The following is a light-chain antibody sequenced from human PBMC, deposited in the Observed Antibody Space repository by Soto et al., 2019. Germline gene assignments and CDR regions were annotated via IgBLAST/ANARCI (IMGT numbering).Light chain of an antibody. CDR3: EQYHSVPYT. Sequence: DIVMTQSPDSLAVSLGERATINCRSSQSVFQRSTNRNYLSWYQQKPGQPPKLLIYWASTRESGVPDRFSGSGSRTDFTLTISSLQAEDVAVYYCEQYHSVPYTFGQGTEVEIK. V-gene: IGKV4-1*01. CDR1: QSVFQRSTNRNY. J-gene: IGKJ2*01. CDR2: WAS.